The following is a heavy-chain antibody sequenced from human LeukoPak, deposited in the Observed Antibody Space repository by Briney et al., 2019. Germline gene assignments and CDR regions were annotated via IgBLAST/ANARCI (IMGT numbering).Heavy chain of an antibody. CDR1: GFTFSSYG. Sequence: AGGTLRLSCAASGFTFSSYGMSWVRQAPGKGLEWVSAISGSGGSTYYADSVKGRFTISRDNSKNTLYLQMNSLRAEDTAVYYWARGPWGYHNTGGQGTLVTVSS. CDR2: ISGSGGST. J-gene: IGHJ4*02. CDR3: ARGPWGYHNT. V-gene: IGHV3-23*01. D-gene: IGHD3-16*01.